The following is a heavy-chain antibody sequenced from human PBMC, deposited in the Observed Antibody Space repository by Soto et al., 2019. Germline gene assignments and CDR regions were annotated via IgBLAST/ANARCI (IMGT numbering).Heavy chain of an antibody. Sequence: SETLSLTCAVYGGSFSGYYWSWIRHPPGKGLEWIGEINHSGSTNYNPPLKTRVTISLDTSNNQFSLKVISVTAADTALYYCARASIRGGNYASHFALDVWGQGTTVTVSS. J-gene: IGHJ6*02. V-gene: IGHV4-34*01. CDR3: ARASIRGGNYASHFALDV. CDR1: GGSFSGYY. D-gene: IGHD3-10*01. CDR2: INHSGST.